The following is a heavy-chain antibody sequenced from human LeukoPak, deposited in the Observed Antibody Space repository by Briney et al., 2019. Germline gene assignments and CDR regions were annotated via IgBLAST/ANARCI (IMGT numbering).Heavy chain of an antibody. Sequence: ASVKVSCKASGYTFTSYGISWVRQAPGQGLEWMGWISAYNGNTNYAQKLQGRVTMTTDTSTSTAYMELRSLRSDDTAVYYCARGGNGYDFWSGYSPNDYWGQGTLVTVSS. CDR2: ISAYNGNT. V-gene: IGHV1-18*01. D-gene: IGHD3-3*01. CDR3: ARGGNGYDFWSGYSPNDY. J-gene: IGHJ4*02. CDR1: GYTFTSYG.